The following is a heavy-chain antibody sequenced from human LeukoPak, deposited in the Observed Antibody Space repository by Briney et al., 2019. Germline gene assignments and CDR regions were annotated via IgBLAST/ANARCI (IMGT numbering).Heavy chain of an antibody. CDR2: INSDGSST. Sequence: PGGSLRLSCAASGFTFSSYWMHWVRQAPGKGLVWVSRINSDGSSTSYADSVKGRFTISGDNAKNTLYLQMNSLRAEDTAVYYCARGARSSLFDYWGQGTLVTVSS. J-gene: IGHJ4*02. V-gene: IGHV3-74*01. CDR3: ARGARSSLFDY. CDR1: GFTFSSYW. D-gene: IGHD6-13*01.